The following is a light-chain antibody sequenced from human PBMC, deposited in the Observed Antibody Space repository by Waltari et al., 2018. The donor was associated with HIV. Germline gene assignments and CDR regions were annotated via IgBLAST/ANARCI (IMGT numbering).Light chain of an antibody. CDR3: QRYGSSPPLT. CDR1: QSVTSSY. Sequence: IVLTQSLLTLPLSATERATLSCRASQSVTSSYLAWYQQKSGQAPRLLIFGASTRATGIPDRFIGGGSGTDFTLTISRLEPEDCAVYYCQRYGSSPPLTFGGGTKVEIK. J-gene: IGKJ4*01. V-gene: IGKV3-20*01. CDR2: GAS.